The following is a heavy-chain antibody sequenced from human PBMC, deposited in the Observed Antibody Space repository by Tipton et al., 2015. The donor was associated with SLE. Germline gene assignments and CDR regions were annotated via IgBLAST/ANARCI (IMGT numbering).Heavy chain of an antibody. Sequence: TLSLTCAVYGGSFSGHYWSWIRQPPGKGLEWIGYIYYSGSTNYNPSLKSRVTISVDTSKNQFSLKLSSVTAADTAVYYCARGRGSYGGYYYYYYMDVWGKGTTVTVSS. J-gene: IGHJ6*03. CDR1: GGSFSGHY. V-gene: IGHV4-59*11. CDR2: IYYSGST. D-gene: IGHD5-18*01. CDR3: ARGRGSYGGYYYYYYMDV.